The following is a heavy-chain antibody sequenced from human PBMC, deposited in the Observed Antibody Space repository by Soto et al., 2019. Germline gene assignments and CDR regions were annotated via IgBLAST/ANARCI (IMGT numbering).Heavy chain of an antibody. V-gene: IGHV4-4*07. CDR1: GGSLNGYY. CDR2: IYSSGST. J-gene: IGHJ4*02. D-gene: IGHD6-19*01. CDR3: ASDLRGSTGRSFDY. Sequence: PSETLSLTCTVSGGSLNGYYWSWIRQPAGKGLEWIGRIYSSGSTNYNPSLNSRVTMSVDTSKNQFSLKLDSVTAADTAVYYCASDLRGSTGRSFDYCDQGTLVTLSS.